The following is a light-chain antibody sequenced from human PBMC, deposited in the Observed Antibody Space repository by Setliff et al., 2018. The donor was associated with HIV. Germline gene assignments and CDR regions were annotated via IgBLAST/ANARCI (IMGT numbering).Light chain of an antibody. V-gene: IGLV2-14*01. J-gene: IGLJ1*01. CDR2: EVS. Sequence: QSVLTQPASVSGSPGQSITISCTGTSSDVGGSNYVSWYQQHPGKAPKLMIYEVSNRPSWVSNRFSGSKSGNTASLTISVLQAEDEADYYCSSYTFSSTPDVCGTGTKVTVL. CDR1: SSDVGGSNY. CDR3: SSYTFSSTPDV.